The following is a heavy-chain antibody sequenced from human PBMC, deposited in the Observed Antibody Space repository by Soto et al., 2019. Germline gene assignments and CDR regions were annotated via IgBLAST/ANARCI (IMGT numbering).Heavy chain of an antibody. J-gene: IGHJ6*02. Sequence: ALVKVSCKASGYTFTSYAMHWVRQAPGQRLEWMGWINAGNGNTKYSQKFQGRVTITRDTSASTAYMELSSLRSEDTAVYYCARDRLIVLMVYGVTPKYGMDVWGQGTTVTVSS. D-gene: IGHD2-8*01. CDR3: ARDRLIVLMVYGVTPKYGMDV. V-gene: IGHV1-3*01. CDR2: INAGNGNT. CDR1: GYTFTSYA.